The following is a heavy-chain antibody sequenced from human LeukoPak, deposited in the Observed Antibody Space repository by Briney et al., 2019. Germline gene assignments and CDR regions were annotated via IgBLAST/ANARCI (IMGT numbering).Heavy chain of an antibody. V-gene: IGHV4-39*01. Sequence: SETLSLTCTVSGGSISSSSYYWGWIRQPPGQGLEWIGSIYYSGSTYYNPSLKSRVTISVDTSKNQFSLKLSSVTAADTAVYYCARLWGSSYLDPWGQGTLVTVSS. J-gene: IGHJ5*02. D-gene: IGHD6-6*01. CDR3: ARLWGSSYLDP. CDR2: IYYSGST. CDR1: GGSISSSSYY.